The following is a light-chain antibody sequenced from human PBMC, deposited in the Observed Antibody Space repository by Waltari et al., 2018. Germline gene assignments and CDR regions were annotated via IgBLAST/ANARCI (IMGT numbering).Light chain of an antibody. CDR2: KGK. J-gene: IGLJ3*02. Sequence: QTVLTQEPSLSVSPGGTVTLTCALSSGSVSSTSYATWYQQPQGQTPHTPGDKGKGRPSGVPDRFSGSILGNKAALTITGAQADDESDYYCSMYMGSGIWVFGGVTKLTVL. CDR1: SGSVSSTSY. CDR3: SMYMGSGIWV. V-gene: IGLV8-61*01.